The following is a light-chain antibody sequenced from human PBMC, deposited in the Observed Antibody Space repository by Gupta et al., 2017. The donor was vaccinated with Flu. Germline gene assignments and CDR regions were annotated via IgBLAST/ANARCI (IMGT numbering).Light chain of an antibody. CDR3: ITWDVSLCVWV. Sequence: QSLLTQPPSASGTPGQTVTMSCSGGTSNIARHHVSWYQQLPGTAPKLLIYSDNKRPSGVPDRFSASKSGTTASLAITGLRAEDEANYYCITWDVSLCVWVFGGGTKLTVL. CDR2: SDN. V-gene: IGLV1-47*01. CDR1: TSNIARHH. J-gene: IGLJ3*02.